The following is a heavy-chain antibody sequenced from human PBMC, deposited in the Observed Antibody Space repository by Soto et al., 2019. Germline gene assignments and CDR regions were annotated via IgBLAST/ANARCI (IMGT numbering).Heavy chain of an antibody. J-gene: IGHJ4*02. CDR3: ARQFDYDTSGYYYAY. CDR1: GGTFSKYA. D-gene: IGHD3-22*01. Sequence: ASVKVSCKASGGTFSKYAIDWVRQAPGQGLEWMGGIIPLFGTAKYAQKFQGRVTITADEATSTAYMELSSLRSEDTAVYYCARQFDYDTSGYYYAYWGQGTLVTV. CDR2: IIPLFGTA. V-gene: IGHV1-69*13.